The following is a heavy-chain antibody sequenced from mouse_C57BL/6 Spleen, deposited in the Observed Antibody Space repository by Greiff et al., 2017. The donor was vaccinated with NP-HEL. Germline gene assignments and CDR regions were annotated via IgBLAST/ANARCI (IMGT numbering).Heavy chain of an antibody. J-gene: IGHJ1*03. CDR1: GYTFTDYE. CDR2: IDPETGGT. CDR3: TRRAVVAPYWYFDV. D-gene: IGHD1-1*01. Sequence: VKLVESGAELVRPGASVTLSCKASGYTFTDYEMHWVKQTPVHGLEWIGAIDPETGGTAYNQKFKGKAILTADKSSSTAYMELRSLTSEDSAVYYCTRRAVVAPYWYFDVWGTGTTVTVSS. V-gene: IGHV1-15*01.